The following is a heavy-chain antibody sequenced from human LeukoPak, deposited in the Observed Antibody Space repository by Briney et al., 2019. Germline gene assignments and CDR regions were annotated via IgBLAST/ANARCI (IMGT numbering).Heavy chain of an antibody. Sequence: SETLSLTCIVSGGSISSSSYYWSWIRQPPGKGLEWIGYIYYSGSTNYNPSLKSRVTISVDTSKNQFSLKLSSVTAADTAVYYCARERRDGYNYDYWGQGTLVTVSS. D-gene: IGHD5-24*01. CDR1: GGSISSSSYY. V-gene: IGHV4-61*01. CDR2: IYYSGST. CDR3: ARERRDGYNYDY. J-gene: IGHJ4*02.